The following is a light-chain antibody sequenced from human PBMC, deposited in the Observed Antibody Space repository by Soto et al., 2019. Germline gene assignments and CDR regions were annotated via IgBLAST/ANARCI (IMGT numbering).Light chain of an antibody. J-gene: IGKJ2*01. CDR3: PQSNSGPPYT. CDR2: GAS. V-gene: IGKV3-15*01. Sequence: EIVMTQSPATLSVSPGERATLSCRASQSVSSNLAWYQQKPGQAPRLLIYGASTRATGIPARFSGSGSGTELTLNISSLQSEDFVVSYCPQSNSGPPYTFGQGTKLEIK. CDR1: QSVSSN.